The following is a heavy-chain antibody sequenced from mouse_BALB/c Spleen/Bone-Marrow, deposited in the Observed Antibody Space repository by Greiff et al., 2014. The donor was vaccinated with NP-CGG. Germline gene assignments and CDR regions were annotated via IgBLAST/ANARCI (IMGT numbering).Heavy chain of an antibody. CDR2: ISDGGGYT. CDR3: ARSGERYGAMDY. D-gene: IGHD2-10*02. Sequence: EVMLVESGGGLVKPGGSVKLSCAASGFTFSDYYMYWVRQTPEKRLEWVATISDGGGYTYYPDSVWGRFTISRDNAKNNLYLQMSSLKSEDTAMYYCARSGERYGAMDYWGQGTSVTVFS. J-gene: IGHJ4*01. V-gene: IGHV5-4*02. CDR1: GFTFSDYY.